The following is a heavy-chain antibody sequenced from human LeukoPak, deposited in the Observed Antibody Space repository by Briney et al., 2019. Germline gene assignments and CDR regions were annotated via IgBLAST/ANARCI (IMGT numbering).Heavy chain of an antibody. CDR2: ISGSGGST. J-gene: IGHJ4*02. V-gene: IGHV3-23*01. D-gene: IGHD3-10*01. Sequence: GGSLRLSCVASGFIFSNYAMSWVRQASGKGLEWVSAISGSGGSTYYADSVKGRFTISRDNSKNTLYLQMNSLRAEDTAVYRCAKKTGYYGSGSYYPIDYWGQGALVTVSS. CDR1: GFIFSNYA. CDR3: AKKTGYYGSGSYYPIDY.